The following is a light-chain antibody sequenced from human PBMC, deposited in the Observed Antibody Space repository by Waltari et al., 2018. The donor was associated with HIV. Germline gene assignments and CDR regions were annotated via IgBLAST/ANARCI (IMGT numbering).Light chain of an antibody. CDR2: ATS. Sequence: IVLTQSPGTLSLSPGERATLSCRASQSVSSNYLAWYQQKPGQAPRLLIYATSSRATGIPDRFSGSGSGTDSTLSISRLEPEDFAVYYCQQYDGSPPWTFGQGTKVEIK. CDR3: QQYDGSPPWT. CDR1: QSVSSNY. J-gene: IGKJ1*01. V-gene: IGKV3-20*01.